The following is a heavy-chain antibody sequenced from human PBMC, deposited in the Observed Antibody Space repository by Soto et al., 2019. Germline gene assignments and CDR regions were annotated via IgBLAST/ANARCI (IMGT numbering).Heavy chain of an antibody. CDR3: SRVKGKDYFDY. V-gene: IGHV3-33*01. CDR1: GFTFSTIA. D-gene: IGHD3-10*01. CDR2: IWFDGSDY. J-gene: IGHJ4*02. Sequence: QVQLVESGGAVVQPGRSLRLSCAASGFTFSTIAMHWVRQAPGKGPEWVAIIWFDGSDYYYADSVKGRFTISRDNSKNTLYLQMNSLRAEDTAVYYCSRVKGKDYFDYWGQGTLVTVSS.